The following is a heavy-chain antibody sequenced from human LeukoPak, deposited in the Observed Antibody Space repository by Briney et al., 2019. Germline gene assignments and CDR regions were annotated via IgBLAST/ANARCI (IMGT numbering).Heavy chain of an antibody. V-gene: IGHV3-21*01. J-gene: IGHJ4*02. CDR2: ISKISNYI. CDR3: ARVVPRDIHYDFWSGPFDY. D-gene: IGHD3-3*01. Sequence: GGSLRLSCAASAFTFNSYSMNWVRQAPGNWLEWVSSISKISNYIYYGDSVKGRFTISRDNATRPLYLQMNSLRANDTAVYYCARVVPRDIHYDFWSGPFDYWGQGTLVTVSS. CDR1: AFTFNSYS.